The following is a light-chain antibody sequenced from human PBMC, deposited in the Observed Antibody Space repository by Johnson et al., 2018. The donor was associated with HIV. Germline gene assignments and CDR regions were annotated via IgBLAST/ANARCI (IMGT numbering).Light chain of an antibody. V-gene: IGLV1-51*01. CDR3: GTWNSSLSVLYD. J-gene: IGLJ1*01. Sequence: QAVLTQPPSVSAAPGQRVTRSYSGSSSNIGNNYVSWYQQLPGTAPRLLIYDNNKRPSWIPDRFSGSKSGTSATLGITGLQTGDEADYYCGTWNSSLSVLYDFVTGTTVTVL. CDR1: SSNIGNNY. CDR2: DNN.